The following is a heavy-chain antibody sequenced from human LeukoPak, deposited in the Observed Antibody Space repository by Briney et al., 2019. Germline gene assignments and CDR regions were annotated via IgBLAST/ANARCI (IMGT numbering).Heavy chain of an antibody. Sequence: PARSLRLSCAASGFTFSSYGMHWVRQAPGKGLEWVAVIWYDGSNKFYADSVKGRFTISRDNSKNTLYLQMNSLRAEDTAVYYCARDRAAADLDYWGQGTLVTVSS. D-gene: IGHD6-13*01. CDR3: ARDRAAADLDY. J-gene: IGHJ4*02. CDR2: IWYDGSNK. CDR1: GFTFSSYG. V-gene: IGHV3-33*01.